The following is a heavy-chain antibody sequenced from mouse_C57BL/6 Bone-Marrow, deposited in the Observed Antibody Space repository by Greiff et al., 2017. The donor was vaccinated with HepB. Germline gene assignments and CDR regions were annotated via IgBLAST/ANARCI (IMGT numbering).Heavy chain of an antibody. Sequence: VQLQQSGAELVRPGASDKLSCTASGFNIKDDYMHWVKQRPEQGLEWIGWIDPENGDTEYASKFQGKATITADTSSNTAYLQLSSLTSEDTAVYYCTTIVSTMVTTDGLWFAYWGQGTLVTVSA. CDR2: IDPENGDT. V-gene: IGHV14-4*01. J-gene: IGHJ3*01. CDR1: GFNIKDDY. CDR3: TTIVSTMVTTDGLWFAY. D-gene: IGHD2-2*01.